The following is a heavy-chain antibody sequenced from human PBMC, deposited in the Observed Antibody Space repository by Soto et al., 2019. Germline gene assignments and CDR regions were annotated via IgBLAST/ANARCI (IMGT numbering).Heavy chain of an antibody. CDR1: GYTFTSSY. CDR2: INPNGGST. V-gene: IGHV1-46*03. D-gene: IGHD1-1*01. J-gene: IGHJ4*02. CDR3: ARSLMEGDY. Sequence: QVQLVQSGAEVKRPGASVKLSCKASGYTFTSSYIHWVRQAPGQGLEWMAIINPNGGSTYYAQKFQGRVTMTRDTSTTTVYMELSSLTSEDTAVYYCARSLMEGDYWGQGTLVTVSS.